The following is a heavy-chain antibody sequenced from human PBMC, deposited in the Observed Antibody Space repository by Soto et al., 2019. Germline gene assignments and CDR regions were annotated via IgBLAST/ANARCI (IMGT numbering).Heavy chain of an antibody. D-gene: IGHD2-15*01. J-gene: IGHJ4*02. Sequence: QVQLVQSGAEVKKPGCSVKVSCKASGGTFSSYAISWVRQAPGQGLEWMGGIIPIFGTANYAQKFQGRVTITADESTSTAYMELSSVRSEDTAMYYCARESRYCSGGSCYFLPGIDFWGQGTLVTVSS. CDR1: GGTFSSYA. CDR2: IIPIFGTA. CDR3: ARESRYCSGGSCYFLPGIDF. V-gene: IGHV1-69*12.